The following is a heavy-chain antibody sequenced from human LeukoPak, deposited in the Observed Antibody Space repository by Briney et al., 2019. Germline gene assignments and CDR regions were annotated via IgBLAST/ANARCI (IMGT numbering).Heavy chain of an antibody. CDR3: ARDPVPAARPVGIDY. CDR2: IYYSGST. Sequence: SETLSLTCTVSGGSISSSSYYWGWIRQPPGKGLEWIGSIYYSGSTYYNPSLKSRVTISVDTSKNQFSLKLSSVTAADTAVYYCARDPVPAARPVGIDYWGLGTLVTVSS. D-gene: IGHD2-2*01. CDR1: GGSISSSSYY. V-gene: IGHV4-39*07. J-gene: IGHJ4*02.